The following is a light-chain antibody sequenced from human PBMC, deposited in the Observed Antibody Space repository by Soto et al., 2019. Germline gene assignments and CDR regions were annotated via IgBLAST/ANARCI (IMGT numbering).Light chain of an antibody. J-gene: IGLJ2*01. CDR3: LLAYSGGGV. CDR1: DGPVTSNHY. Sequence: QTVVTQEPSLTVSPGGTVTLTCGSSDGPVTSNHYPYWYQQRPGQVPRTMIYDTTNRQSWAPARFSGSLVGVKAALTLSGAQPEDEADYYCLLAYSGGGVFGGGTKLTVL. CDR2: DTT. V-gene: IGLV7-46*01.